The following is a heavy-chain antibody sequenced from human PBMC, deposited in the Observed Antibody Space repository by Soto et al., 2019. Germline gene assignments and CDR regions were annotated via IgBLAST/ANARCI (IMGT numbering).Heavy chain of an antibody. V-gene: IGHV3-23*01. CDR3: AKCMGSTICRNFDS. Sequence: EVQLLESGGGLIQPGGSLRLSCAASGFTFSSYAMGWVRQAPGTGLEWVSRISGSGGNTDYADSVKGRFTISRDNSKDTLYLQMNSLRAEDTGVYYCAKCMGSTICRNFDSWGQGTLVTVSS. CDR1: GFTFSSYA. J-gene: IGHJ4*02. D-gene: IGHD2-8*01. CDR2: ISGSGGNT.